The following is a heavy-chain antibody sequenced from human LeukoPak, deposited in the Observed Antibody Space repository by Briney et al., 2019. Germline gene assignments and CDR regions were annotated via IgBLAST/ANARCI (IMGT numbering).Heavy chain of an antibody. CDR3: ARRSWSDAFDI. CDR2: ITNSGNSK. CDR1: EFTFSSYS. J-gene: IGHJ3*02. Sequence: GGSLRLSCAASEFTFSSYSMNWVRQAPGKGLEWVSYITNSGNSKSYADSVKGRFTISRDNSKNTLYLQMNSLRAEDTAVYYCARRSWSDAFDIWGQGTMVTVSS. D-gene: IGHD2-8*02. V-gene: IGHV3-48*01.